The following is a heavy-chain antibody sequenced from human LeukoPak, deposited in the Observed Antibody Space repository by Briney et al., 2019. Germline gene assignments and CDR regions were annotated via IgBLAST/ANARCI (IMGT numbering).Heavy chain of an antibody. D-gene: IGHD3-16*01. CDR2: IYYSGST. V-gene: IGHV4-59*08. CDR3: ALGDFDY. J-gene: IGHJ4*02. CDR1: GGSISSHY. Sequence: PSETLSLTCTVSGGSISSHYWSWIRQPPGKGLEWIGYIYYSGSTNYNPSLKSRVTISVDTSKNQFSLKLSSVTAADTAVYYCALGDFDYWGQGTLVTVSS.